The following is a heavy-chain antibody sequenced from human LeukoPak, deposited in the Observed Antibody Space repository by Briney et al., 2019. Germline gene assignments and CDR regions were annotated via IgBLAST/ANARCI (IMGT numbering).Heavy chain of an antibody. CDR3: ARVTLYCSSTSCPSYYYMDV. CDR2: IYTSGST. D-gene: IGHD2-2*01. Sequence: SETLSLTCTVSGVSISSYYWSWIRQPAGKGLEWIGRIYTSGSTNYNPSLKSRVTMSVDTSKNQFSLKLSSVTAADTAVYYCARVTLYCSSTSCPSYYYMDVWGKGTTVTVSS. J-gene: IGHJ6*03. V-gene: IGHV4-4*07. CDR1: GVSISSYY.